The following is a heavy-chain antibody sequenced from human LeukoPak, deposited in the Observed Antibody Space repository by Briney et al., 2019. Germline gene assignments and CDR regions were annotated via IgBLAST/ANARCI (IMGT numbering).Heavy chain of an antibody. CDR3: STSPSSGV. J-gene: IGHJ6*04. D-gene: IGHD3-10*01. CDR1: GFTVINNY. CDR2: IYSGGTT. V-gene: IGHV3-53*01. Sequence: GGSLRLSCAASGFTVINNYMTWVRQAPRKGLEWVSVIYSGGTTHYADSVKGRFTISRDNSKNTLYLQMNSLRVDDTAVYYCSTSPSSGVWGKGTTVTVSS.